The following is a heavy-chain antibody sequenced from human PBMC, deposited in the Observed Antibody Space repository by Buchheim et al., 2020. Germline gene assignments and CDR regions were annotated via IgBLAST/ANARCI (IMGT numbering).Heavy chain of an antibody. J-gene: IGHJ6*02. CDR3: ARDLLPPASGYGVFYYYGMDV. CDR1: GFTFNTHI. V-gene: IGHV3-30-3*01. CDR2: ISYDGSDK. D-gene: IGHD5-12*01. Sequence: QVQLVESGGGVVQPGKSLRLSCEASGFTFNTHILHWVRQVPGEGLEWLALISYDGSDKFYAESVKGRFTISRDNSKNTRYLQMKRLRADDTAVYYCARDLLPPASGYGVFYYYGMDVWGQGT.